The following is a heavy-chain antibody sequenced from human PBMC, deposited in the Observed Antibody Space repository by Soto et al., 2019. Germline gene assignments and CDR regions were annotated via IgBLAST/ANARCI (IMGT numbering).Heavy chain of an antibody. D-gene: IGHD2-8*02. CDR2: ISDGGTTI. V-gene: IGHV3-74*01. J-gene: IGHJ4*02. CDR3: TSVLDLDY. CDR1: GFSFSNAW. Sequence: PGGSLRLSCAASGFSFSNAWMHWVRQVPGEGLECVATISDGGTTINTADSVKGRFTVSRDDAKNTVYLQMNSLRAGDTALYYCTSVLDLDYWGQGTLVTVS.